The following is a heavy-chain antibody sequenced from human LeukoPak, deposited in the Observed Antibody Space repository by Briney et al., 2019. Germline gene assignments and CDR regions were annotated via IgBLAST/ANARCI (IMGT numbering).Heavy chain of an antibody. J-gene: IGHJ5*02. CDR3: ARFRFLEWRVRGAFDP. CDR2: INPNSGGT. CDR1: GYTFTGYY. V-gene: IGHV1-2*02. Sequence: ASVKVSCKASGYTFTGYYMHWVRQAPGQGLEWMGWINPNSGGTNYAQKFQGRATMTRDTSISTAYMELSRLRSDDTAVYYCARFRFLEWRVRGAFDPWGQGTLVTVSS. D-gene: IGHD3-3*01.